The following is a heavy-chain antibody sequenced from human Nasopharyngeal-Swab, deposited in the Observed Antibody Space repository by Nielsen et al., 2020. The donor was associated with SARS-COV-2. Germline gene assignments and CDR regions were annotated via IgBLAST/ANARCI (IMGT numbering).Heavy chain of an antibody. CDR1: GFTVSSNY. CDR3: ARDRVSSGWYWGAFDI. Sequence: GESLKISCAASGFTVSSNYMSWVRQAPGKGLEWVSVIYSGGSTYYADSVKGRFTISGDNSKKTLYLQMNSLRDEDTAVYYCARDRVSSGWYWGAFDIWGQGTMVTVSS. J-gene: IGHJ3*02. D-gene: IGHD6-19*01. CDR2: IYSGGST. V-gene: IGHV3-53*01.